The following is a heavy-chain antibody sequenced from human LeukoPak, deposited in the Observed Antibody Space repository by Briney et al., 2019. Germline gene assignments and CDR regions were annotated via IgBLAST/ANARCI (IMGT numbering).Heavy chain of an antibody. Sequence: SETLSLTCTVSGVSISSSSYYWGWVRKPPEKGLEWIGNIYYSGSTYYTPSLKSRVTISVDTSKNQFSLKLSSVTAADTAVYYCASTVVTRPDRPFDYWGQGTLVTVSS. CDR1: GVSISSSSYY. CDR2: IYYSGST. J-gene: IGHJ4*02. D-gene: IGHD4-23*01. CDR3: ASTVVTRPDRPFDY. V-gene: IGHV4-39*07.